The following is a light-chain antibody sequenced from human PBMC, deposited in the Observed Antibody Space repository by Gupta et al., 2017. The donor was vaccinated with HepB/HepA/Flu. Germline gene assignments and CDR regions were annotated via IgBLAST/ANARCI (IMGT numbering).Light chain of an antibody. V-gene: IGLV2-8*01. Sequence: SALTQPPSASGSPGRSVPISCTGPSSDVGAYDYVSWYQQYPGKAPNLMIYEVTTRPSGVPIRFSGSKSGNTASLTVSGLQAEDEADYYCSSYAGSTNWVFGGGTELAVL. CDR1: SSDVGAYDY. CDR3: SSYAGSTNWV. CDR2: EVT. J-gene: IGLJ3*02.